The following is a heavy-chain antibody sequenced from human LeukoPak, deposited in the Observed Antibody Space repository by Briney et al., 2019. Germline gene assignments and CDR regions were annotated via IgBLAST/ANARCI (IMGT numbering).Heavy chain of an antibody. V-gene: IGHV1-2*02. CDR2: INPNSGGT. J-gene: IGHJ4*02. D-gene: IGHD1-26*01. CDR1: GYTFTGYY. Sequence: ASVKVSCKASGYTFTGYYMHWVRQAPGQGLEWMGWINPNSGGTNYAQKFQGRVTMTRDTSIGTAYMELSRLRSDDTAVYYCARGRAVGATTMGDYWGQGTLVTVSS. CDR3: ARGRAVGATTMGDY.